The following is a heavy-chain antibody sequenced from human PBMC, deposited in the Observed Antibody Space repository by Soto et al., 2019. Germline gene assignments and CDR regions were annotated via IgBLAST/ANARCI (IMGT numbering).Heavy chain of an antibody. Sequence: EVHLVDSGGGLAQPGRSLRLSCAASGFTFDDFAMHWVRRVPGKGLEWVSSITWNGKITVYADSVKGRFFISRDNAKNSLYLQMNSLRREDTALYYCAKGGPDAFCGGGRCYFESWGQGTQVTVSS. J-gene: IGHJ4*02. CDR3: AKGGPDAFCGGGRCYFES. V-gene: IGHV3-9*01. CDR1: GFTFDDFA. CDR2: ITWNGKIT. D-gene: IGHD2-21*01.